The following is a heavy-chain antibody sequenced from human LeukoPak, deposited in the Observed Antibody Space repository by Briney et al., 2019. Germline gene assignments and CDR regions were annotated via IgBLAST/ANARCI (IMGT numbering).Heavy chain of an antibody. Sequence: PGRSLRLSCAASGFTFSSYGMHWVRQAPGKGLEWVAVISYDGSNKYYADSVKGRFTISRDNSKNTLYLHMNSLRAEDTAVYYCAKDGSGTYFIHGWFDPWGQGTLVTVSS. D-gene: IGHD1-26*01. J-gene: IGHJ5*02. CDR3: AKDGSGTYFIHGWFDP. CDR1: GFTFSSYG. V-gene: IGHV3-30*18. CDR2: ISYDGSNK.